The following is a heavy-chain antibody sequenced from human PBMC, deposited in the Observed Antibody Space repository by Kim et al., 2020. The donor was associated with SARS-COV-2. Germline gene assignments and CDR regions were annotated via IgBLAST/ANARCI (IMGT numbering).Heavy chain of an antibody. CDR3: ARGVSVGSGAYLNYYGMDV. J-gene: IGHJ6*02. CDR2: IRNTGSHI. D-gene: IGHD3-10*01. V-gene: IGHV3-21*01. CDR1: GFSFRDYS. Sequence: GGSLRLSCAASGFSFRDYSMNWVRQTPGKGLEWVSSIRNTGSHIYYADSVEGRFTMSRDNAKNSLSLQMNSLRAEDTAVYYCARGVSVGSGAYLNYYGMDVWGHGPTVTVSS.